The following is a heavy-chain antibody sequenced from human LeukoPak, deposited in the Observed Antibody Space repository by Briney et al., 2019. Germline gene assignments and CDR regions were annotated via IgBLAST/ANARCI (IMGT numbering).Heavy chain of an antibody. CDR1: GFTFSSYW. V-gene: IGHV3-7*01. J-gene: IGHJ5*02. CDR3: ARGAALYYYDSSGLLRFDP. D-gene: IGHD3-22*01. CDR2: IKQDGSEK. Sequence: GGSLRLSCAASGFTFSSYWMSWVRQAPGKGLEWVANIKQDGSEKYYADSVKGRFTISRDNSKNTLYLQMNSLRAEDTAVYYCARGAALYYYDSSGLLRFDPWGQGTLVTVSS.